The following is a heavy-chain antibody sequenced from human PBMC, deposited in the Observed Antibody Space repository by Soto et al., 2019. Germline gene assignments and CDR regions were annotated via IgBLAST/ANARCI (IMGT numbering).Heavy chain of an antibody. D-gene: IGHD2-8*01. J-gene: IGHJ3*02. Sequence: QVQLVQSGAEVKKPGASVKVSCKASGYSFINYDISWVRQAPGQGLEWMGWVSAYNGNTNYAQKFQGRVTMTTDTCTSTACMELRSLSSDDTAVYYCARDFNCTRRCIDVFDIWGQGTMVTVSS. CDR3: ARDFNCTRRCIDVFDI. CDR1: GYSFINYD. CDR2: VSAYNGNT. V-gene: IGHV1-18*01.